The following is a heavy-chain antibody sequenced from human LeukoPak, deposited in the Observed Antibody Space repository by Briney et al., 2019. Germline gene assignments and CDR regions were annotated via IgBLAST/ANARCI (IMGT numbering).Heavy chain of an antibody. CDR2: ISWNSGSI. CDR3: TRGLSSGYDN. V-gene: IGHV3-9*01. J-gene: IGHJ4*02. CDR1: GFTFDDYA. Sequence: SLRLSCAASGFTFDDYAMHWVRQGPGKGLEWVSGISWNSGSIGYADSVKGRFTISRDNAKNTLYLQMNSLRAEDTAVYYCTRGLSSGYDNWGQGTLVTVSS. D-gene: IGHD3-22*01.